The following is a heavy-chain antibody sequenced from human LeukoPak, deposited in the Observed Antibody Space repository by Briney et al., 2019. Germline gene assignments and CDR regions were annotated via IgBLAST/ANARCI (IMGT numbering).Heavy chain of an antibody. D-gene: IGHD6-13*01. CDR2: IERDGSKK. V-gene: IGHV3-7*01. Sequence: GGSLRLSCAASGFTFSSFWMTWVRQAPGKGLEWVANIERDGSKKTYVDSVKGRFTISRDNARNSLYLQMSSLRAEDTAVYYCATAPAAADSCWGQGTLVAVSS. J-gene: IGHJ4*02. CDR1: GFTFSSFW. CDR3: ATAPAAADSC.